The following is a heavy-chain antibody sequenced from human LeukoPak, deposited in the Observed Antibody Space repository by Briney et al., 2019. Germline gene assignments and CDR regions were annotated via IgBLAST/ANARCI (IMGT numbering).Heavy chain of an antibody. CDR3: ASSVVTARGWFDP. V-gene: IGHV1-8*01. J-gene: IGHJ5*02. CDR2: MNPNSGNT. CDR1: GYTFTSYD. D-gene: IGHD2-21*02. Sequence: ASVKVSCKASGYTFTSYDINWVRQATGQGLEWMGWMNPNSGNTGYAQKFQGRVTMTRNTSISTAYMELSRLRSEDTAVYYCASSVVTARGWFDPWGQGTLVTVSS.